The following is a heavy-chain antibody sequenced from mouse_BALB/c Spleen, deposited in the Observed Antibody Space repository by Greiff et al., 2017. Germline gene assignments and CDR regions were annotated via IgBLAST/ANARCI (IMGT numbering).Heavy chain of an antibody. CDR3: ARGILRPYAMDY. CDR2: ISSGSSTI. J-gene: IGHJ4*01. CDR1: GFTFSSFG. Sequence: EVMLVESGGGLVQPGGSRKLSCAASGFTFSSFGMHWVRQAPEKGLEWVAYISSGSSTIYYADTVKGRFTISRDNPKNTLFLQMTSLRSEDTAMYYCARGILRPYAMDYWGQGTSVTVSS. V-gene: IGHV5-17*02. D-gene: IGHD1-2*01.